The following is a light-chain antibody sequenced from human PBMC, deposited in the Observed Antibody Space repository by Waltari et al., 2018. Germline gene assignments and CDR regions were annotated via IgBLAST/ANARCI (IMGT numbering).Light chain of an antibody. Sequence: EIVLTQSPGTLSLSPGERATLPCRASQSVRPTYLAWYQQKPGQAPTLLIYDTSSRATGIPDRFSGSGSGTDFSLTISSLEPEDFAVYYCQQYDISPLTFGGGTKVETK. V-gene: IGKV3-20*01. CDR1: QSVRPTY. CDR3: QQYDISPLT. CDR2: DTS. J-gene: IGKJ4*01.